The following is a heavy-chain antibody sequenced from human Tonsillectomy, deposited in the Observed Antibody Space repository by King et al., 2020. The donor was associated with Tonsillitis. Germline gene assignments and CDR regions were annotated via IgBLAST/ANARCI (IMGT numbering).Heavy chain of an antibody. V-gene: IGHV5-10-1*01. CDR1: GYSFTSYW. Sequence: QLVQSGAEVKKPGESLRISCKGSGYSFTSYWISWVRQMPGKGLEWMGRIDPSDSYTNYSPSFQGHVTLSADKSISNVYLQWSSLKASDTAMYYCAIISSNLYRGGDNCFAPGGQGTLVTVS. CDR2: IDPSDSYT. D-gene: IGHD3-16*01. J-gene: IGHJ5*02. CDR3: AIISSNLYRGGDNCFAP.